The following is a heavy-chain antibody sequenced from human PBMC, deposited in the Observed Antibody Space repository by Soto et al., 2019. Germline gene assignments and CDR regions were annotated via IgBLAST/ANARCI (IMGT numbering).Heavy chain of an antibody. CDR2: ISGYNGDT. V-gene: IGHV1-18*04. J-gene: IGHJ6*02. CDR3: ARESGSAAPYYFYYAMDV. CDR1: GYTFIGYG. D-gene: IGHD1-26*01. Sequence: VASVKVSCKASGYTFIGYGIIWVRQAPGQGLEGMGWISGYNGDTRYAQNFQGRVTMTTDASTNTAYMDLRTLRSDDTAVYYCARESGSAAPYYFYYAMDVWGQGTTVTVSS.